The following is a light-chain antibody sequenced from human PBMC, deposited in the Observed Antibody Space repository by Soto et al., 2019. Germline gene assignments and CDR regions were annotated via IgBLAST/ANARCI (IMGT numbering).Light chain of an antibody. Sequence: DIVMTQSPDSLAVSLGERATINCKSSQSVLYSSNNKNYLAWYQQELGQPPKLLIYWASTRESGVPDRFSGSGSGTDFTLTISSLQAEDVAVYYCQQYYSTPWTFGQGTKVEIK. V-gene: IGKV4-1*01. CDR1: QSVLYSSNNKNY. CDR3: QQYYSTPWT. CDR2: WAS. J-gene: IGKJ1*01.